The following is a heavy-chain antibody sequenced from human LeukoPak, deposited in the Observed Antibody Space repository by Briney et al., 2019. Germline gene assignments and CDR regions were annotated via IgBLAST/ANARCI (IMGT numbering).Heavy chain of an antibody. D-gene: IGHD2-2*01. Sequence: GGSLRLSCGASGFTFSGSAMNWVRQASGKGLEWVGRIRSKANSYATAYAASVKGRFTISRDDSKNTAYLQMNSLKTEDTAVYYCTSLTHLVVDDAFDIWGQGTMVTVSS. CDR1: GFTFSGSA. CDR2: IRSKANSYAT. J-gene: IGHJ3*02. V-gene: IGHV3-73*01. CDR3: TSLTHLVVDDAFDI.